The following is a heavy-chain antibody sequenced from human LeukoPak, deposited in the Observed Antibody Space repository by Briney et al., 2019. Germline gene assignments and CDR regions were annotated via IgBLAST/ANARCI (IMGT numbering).Heavy chain of an antibody. J-gene: IGHJ4*02. CDR3: ARRAVAGTRAFDY. Sequence: ESGGSLRLSCAASGFTFSSYAMSWVRQAPGKGLEWVSAISGSGGSTYYADSVKGRFTISRDNSKNTLYLQMNSLRAEDTAVYYCARRAVAGTRAFDYWGQGTLVTVSS. CDR2: ISGSGGST. CDR1: GFTFSSYA. D-gene: IGHD6-19*01. V-gene: IGHV3-23*01.